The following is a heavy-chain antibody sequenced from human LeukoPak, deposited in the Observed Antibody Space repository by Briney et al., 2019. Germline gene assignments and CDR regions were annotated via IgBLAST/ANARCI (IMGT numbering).Heavy chain of an antibody. CDR1: GFTFSSYS. D-gene: IGHD6-13*01. CDR2: ISSSSSYM. Sequence: GGSLRLSCAASGFTFSSYSMNWVRQAPGKGLEWVSSISSSSSYMYYADSVKGRFTISRDNAKNSLYLQMNSLRAEDTAVYYCAREAAAEYYYYYGMDVWGQGTTVTVSS. J-gene: IGHJ6*02. V-gene: IGHV3-21*01. CDR3: AREAAAEYYYYYGMDV.